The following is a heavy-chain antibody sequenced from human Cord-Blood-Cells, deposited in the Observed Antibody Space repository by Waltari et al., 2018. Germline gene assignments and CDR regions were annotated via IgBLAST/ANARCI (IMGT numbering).Heavy chain of an antibody. CDR2: IIPILGIA. CDR3: AKQNGDYDAFDI. D-gene: IGHD4-17*01. J-gene: IGHJ3*02. Sequence: QVQLVQSGAEVKKPGSSVKVSCKASGGTFSSYTLSWVRQAPGQGLEWMGRIIPILGIANYAQKFQGRVTITADKSTSTAYMELSSLRSEDTAVYYCAKQNGDYDAFDIWGQGTMVTVSS. V-gene: IGHV1-69*02. CDR1: GGTFSSYT.